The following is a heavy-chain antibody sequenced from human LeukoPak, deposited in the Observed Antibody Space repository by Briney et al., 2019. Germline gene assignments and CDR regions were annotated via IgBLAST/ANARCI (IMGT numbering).Heavy chain of an antibody. V-gene: IGHV3-20*04. CDR3: AGGIAMVRGGDV. J-gene: IGHJ6*04. Sequence: GGSLRLSCAASGFSFGDYDMSWVRQVPGKGLEWVAGINWNGGRTSYADSVKGRFTISRDNAKNSLYLQMNSLRVEDTAVYYCAGGIAMVRGGDVWGKGTTVTVSS. D-gene: IGHD3-10*01. CDR1: GFSFGDYD. CDR2: INWNGGRT.